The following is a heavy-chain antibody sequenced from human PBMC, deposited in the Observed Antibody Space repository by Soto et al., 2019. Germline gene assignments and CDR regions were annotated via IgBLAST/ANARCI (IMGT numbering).Heavy chain of an antibody. CDR3: ARDVSPGSSSLYLDAFDI. D-gene: IGHD6-13*01. J-gene: IGHJ3*02. CDR1: GFTLSAYW. V-gene: IGHV3-7*05. Sequence: EVQLEESGGDLVQPGGSLRLSCAASGFTLSAYWMTWVRQAPGKGLEWVANINRDGSKKSYLDSVRGRFTISRDNVENSLYLQMDSLRADGTAIYYCARDVSPGSSSLYLDAFDIWGQGTMVTVSS. CDR2: INRDGSKK.